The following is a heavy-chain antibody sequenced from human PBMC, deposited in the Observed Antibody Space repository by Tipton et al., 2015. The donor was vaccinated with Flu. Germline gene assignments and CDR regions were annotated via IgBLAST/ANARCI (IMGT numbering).Heavy chain of an antibody. J-gene: IGHJ3*02. D-gene: IGHD1-26*01. CDR3: ARDPHTLGGESDAFDI. CDR1: GGSMSNNF. CDR2: IYASGVT. Sequence: LRLSCTVSGGSMSNNFWSWFRQPAEKGLEWIGRIYASGVTNYNPSLKSRVTMSIDTYKNQFSLRLSSVTAADTAVYYCARDPHTLGGESDAFDICGQGTMVPVSS. V-gene: IGHV4-4*07.